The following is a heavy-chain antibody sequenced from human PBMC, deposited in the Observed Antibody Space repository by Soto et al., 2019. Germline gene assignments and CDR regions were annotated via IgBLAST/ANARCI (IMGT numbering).Heavy chain of an antibody. J-gene: IGHJ6*03. CDR3: ARGYCSGGSCSGYHMDV. CDR1: GFTFSSYW. D-gene: IGHD2-15*01. Sequence: EVQLVESGGGLVQPGGSLRLSCAASGFTFSSYWMHWVRQAPGKGLVWVSRINSDGSSTSYADSVKGRFTISRDNAKNTLYLQMNSLRAEDTAVYYCARGYCSGGSCSGYHMDVWGKGTTVTVSS. V-gene: IGHV3-74*01. CDR2: INSDGSST.